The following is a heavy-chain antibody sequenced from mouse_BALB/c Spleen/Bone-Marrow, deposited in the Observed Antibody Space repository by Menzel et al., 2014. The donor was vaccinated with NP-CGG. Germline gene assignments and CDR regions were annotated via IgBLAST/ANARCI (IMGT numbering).Heavy chain of an antibody. J-gene: IGHJ4*01. CDR1: GYAFSSYW. Sequence: QVQLKESGADLVRPGSSVKISCKASGYAFSSYWMNWVKQRPGQGLERIGQIYPGDGDTNYDGKFKGKATLTADKSSSTAYMQLSSLTSEDSAVYFCARSLYYGSSYPLYAMDYWGQGTSVTVSS. V-gene: IGHV1-80*01. D-gene: IGHD1-1*01. CDR3: ARSLYYGSSYPLYAMDY. CDR2: IYPGDGDT.